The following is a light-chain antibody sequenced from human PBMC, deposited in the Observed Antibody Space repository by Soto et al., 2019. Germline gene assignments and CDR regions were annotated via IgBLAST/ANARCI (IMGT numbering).Light chain of an antibody. CDR2: DAS. V-gene: IGKV1-39*01. Sequence: MTQSPSSLSGSVGDRVTITCLASQTISSWLAWYQQRPGKAPKLLIYDASTLQSGVPSRFSGSGSGTDFTLTISSLQPEDFATYYCQQSYSTPLTFGPGTKVDIK. CDR1: QTISSW. CDR3: QQSYSTPLT. J-gene: IGKJ3*01.